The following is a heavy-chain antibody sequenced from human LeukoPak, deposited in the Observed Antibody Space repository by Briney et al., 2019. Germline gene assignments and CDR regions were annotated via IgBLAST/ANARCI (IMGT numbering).Heavy chain of an antibody. CDR3: ATDQDHGYFRQ. CDR1: GFTFRRYW. J-gene: IGHJ1*01. V-gene: IGHV3-7*01. D-gene: IGHD3-22*01. Sequence: GGSLRLSCVASGFTFRRYWMTWVRQAPGKKLEWVANIKEDGSEKYYDDSVRGRFTISRDNAKNTLYLDMNSLRAEDTAVFYCATDQDHGYFRQWGQGSLVIVSS. CDR2: IKEDGSEK.